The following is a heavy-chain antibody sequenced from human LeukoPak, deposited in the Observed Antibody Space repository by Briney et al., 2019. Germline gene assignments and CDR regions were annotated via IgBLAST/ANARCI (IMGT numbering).Heavy chain of an antibody. CDR3: ARADTSGWFVDY. J-gene: IGHJ4*02. V-gene: IGHV1-8*01. Sequence: ASVKVSCKASGYTFTSNNINWVRQAPGQGLEWMGWMNPNSADTAYAQKFQGRVAMTRDTSKSTAYMELSSLRSEDTAVYYCARADTSGWFVDYWGQGTLVTVSS. CDR1: GYTFTSNN. CDR2: MNPNSADT. D-gene: IGHD6-19*01.